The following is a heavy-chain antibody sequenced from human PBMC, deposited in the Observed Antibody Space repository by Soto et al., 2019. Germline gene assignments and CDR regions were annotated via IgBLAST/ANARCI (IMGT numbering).Heavy chain of an antibody. CDR2: IYPGDSDT. D-gene: IGHD5-18*01. J-gene: IGHJ4*02. V-gene: IGHV5-51*01. Sequence: GESLKISCNGSGYIFVSYWIAWVRQMPGKGLEWMGSIYPGDSDTTYSPSIQGQVTISADKSSTTVYLQWNTLKASDTAMHYCAKTDGYEVEYWGQGTQVTVSS. CDR1: GYIFVSYW. CDR3: AKTDGYEVEY.